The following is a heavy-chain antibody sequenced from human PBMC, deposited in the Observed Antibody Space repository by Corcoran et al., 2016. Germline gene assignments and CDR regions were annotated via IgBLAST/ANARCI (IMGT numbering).Heavy chain of an antibody. V-gene: IGHV5-51*01. CDR1: GYSFTSYW. J-gene: IGHJ6*02. D-gene: IGHD6-19*01. CDR3: ARHGSIAVAGRYYYGMDV. Sequence: EVQLVQSGAEVKKPGESLKISCKGSGYSFTSYWIGWVRQMPGKGLEWMGIIYPGDSVTRYSPSFHGQVTISADKSISTAYLQGSSLKASDTAMYDCARHGSIAVAGRYYYGMDVWGQGTTVTVSS. CDR2: IYPGDSVT.